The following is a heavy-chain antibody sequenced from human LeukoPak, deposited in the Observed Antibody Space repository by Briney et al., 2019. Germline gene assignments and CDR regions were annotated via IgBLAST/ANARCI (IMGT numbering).Heavy chain of an antibody. D-gene: IGHD5-12*01. CDR1: GFTFSSYG. J-gene: IGHJ4*02. CDR2: IWYDGSNK. Sequence: GRSLRLPCAASGFTFSSYGMHWVRQAPGKGLEWVAVIWYDGSNKYYADSVKGRFTISRDNSKNTLYLQMNSLRAEDTAVYYCARDYSRWLQMDYWGQGTLVTVSS. V-gene: IGHV3-33*01. CDR3: ARDYSRWLQMDY.